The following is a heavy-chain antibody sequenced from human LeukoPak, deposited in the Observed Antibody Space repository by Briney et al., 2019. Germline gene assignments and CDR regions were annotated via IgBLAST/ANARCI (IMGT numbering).Heavy chain of an antibody. D-gene: IGHD3-10*01. CDR1: GFTFGDYA. V-gene: IGHV3-49*04. CDR2: IRSKAYGGTT. CDR3: TRVGFLWFGELERYFDY. J-gene: IGHJ4*02. Sequence: GGSLRLSCTASGFTFGDYAMSWVRQAPGKGLEWVGFIRSKAYGGTTEYAASVKGRFTISRDDSKSIAYLQMNSLKTEDTAVYYCTRVGFLWFGELERYFDYWVQGTLVTVSS.